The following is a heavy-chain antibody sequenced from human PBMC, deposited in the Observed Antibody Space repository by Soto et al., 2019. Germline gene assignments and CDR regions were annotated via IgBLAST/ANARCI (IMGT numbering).Heavy chain of an antibody. Sequence: EVQLVESGGGVVQPGGSLRLSCAGSGFTFSGYTLHWVRQAPGKGLEWVSLINWDSGGTYYADSVRGRFTISRDNSKNSLYLQMNSLRNEDTALYYCVKDMAYGGNSGPFDCWGQGTLATVSS. CDR2: INWDSGGT. CDR3: VKDMAYGGNSGPFDC. CDR1: GFTFSGYT. J-gene: IGHJ4*02. V-gene: IGHV3-43*01. D-gene: IGHD4-17*01.